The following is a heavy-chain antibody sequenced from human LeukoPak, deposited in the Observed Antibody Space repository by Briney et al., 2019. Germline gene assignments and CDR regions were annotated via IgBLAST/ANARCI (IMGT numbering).Heavy chain of an antibody. D-gene: IGHD3-16*01. J-gene: IGHJ4*02. Sequence: GGSLRLSCAASGFTFSSYSMNWVRQAPGKGLEWVAIIRNNGRDQYYAASVIGRFTISRDTSKDTLYLQLNSLKSEDTAVYYCAKASGLGGRYYFDSWGQGTLVTVSA. V-gene: IGHV3-30*02. CDR1: GFTFSSYS. CDR3: AKASGLGGRYYFDS. CDR2: IRNNGRDQ.